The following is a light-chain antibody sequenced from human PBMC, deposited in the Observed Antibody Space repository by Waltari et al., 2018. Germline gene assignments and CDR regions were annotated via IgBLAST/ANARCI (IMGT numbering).Light chain of an antibody. CDR2: AAS. J-gene: IGKJ1*01. V-gene: IGKV1-39*01. Sequence: DIQMTQSPSSLSASVADIVTITCRASQTIDRYLNWYHQKPAKAPKLLIYAASTLQSGVPSRFSGSGSGTDFTLTIIGLQPEDCATYFCQQSYRSPWTFGQGTRVDIK. CDR3: QQSYRSPWT. CDR1: QTIDRY.